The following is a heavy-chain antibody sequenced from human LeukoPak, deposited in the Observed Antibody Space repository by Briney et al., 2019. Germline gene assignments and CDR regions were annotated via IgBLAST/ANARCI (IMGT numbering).Heavy chain of an antibody. D-gene: IGHD1-26*01. V-gene: IGHV4-39*07. CDR3: ARMGAGDRDILDY. CDR1: GGSIISSSYQ. J-gene: IGHJ4*02. Sequence: SETLSLTCTVSGGSIISSSYQWSWIRQPPGKGLEWIGEINHSGSTNYNPPLKSRVTISVDTSKNQFSLTLSSVTAADTAVYYCARMGAGDRDILDYWGQGTLVTVSS. CDR2: INHSGST.